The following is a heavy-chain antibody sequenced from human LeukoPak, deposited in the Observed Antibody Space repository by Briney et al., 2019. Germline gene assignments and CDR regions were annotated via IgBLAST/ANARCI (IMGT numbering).Heavy chain of an antibody. Sequence: HPGGSLRLSCAASGFTFSSYGMSWVRQAPGKGLEWVSAISGSGGSTYYADSVKGRFTISRDNSKNTLYLQMNSLRAEDTAVYYCAKDHNMITFGGVIVPYGFDYWGQGTLVTVSS. D-gene: IGHD3-16*02. CDR1: GFTFSSYG. J-gene: IGHJ4*02. CDR3: AKDHNMITFGGVIVPYGFDY. CDR2: ISGSGGST. V-gene: IGHV3-23*01.